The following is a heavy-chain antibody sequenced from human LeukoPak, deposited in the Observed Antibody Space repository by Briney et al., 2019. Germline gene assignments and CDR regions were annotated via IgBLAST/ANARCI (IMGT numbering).Heavy chain of an antibody. Sequence: SETLSLTCAVSGYSISSGYYWGWIRQPPGKGLEWIGSIYHSGSTYYNPSLKSRVTISVDTSKNQFSLKLSSVTAADTAVYYCARQRGIAAAGSRFDYGGQGTLVTVSS. CDR1: GYSISSGYY. J-gene: IGHJ4*02. D-gene: IGHD6-13*01. V-gene: IGHV4-38-2*01. CDR3: ARQRGIAAAGSRFDY. CDR2: IYHSGST.